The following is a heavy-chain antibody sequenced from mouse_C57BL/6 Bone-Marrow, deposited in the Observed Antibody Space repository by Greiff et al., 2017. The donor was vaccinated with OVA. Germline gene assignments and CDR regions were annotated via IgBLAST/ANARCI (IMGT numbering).Heavy chain of an antibody. CDR1: GFSLTSYG. Sequence: QVQLKESGPGLVQPSQSLSITCTVSGFSLTSYGVHWVRQSPGKGLEWLGVIWSGGSTDYNAAFISRLSISKDNSKSQVFFKMNSLQADDTAIYYCARNRGYYYGSSYVYFDYWGQGTTLTVSS. CDR3: ARNRGYYYGSSYVYFDY. D-gene: IGHD1-1*01. V-gene: IGHV2-2*01. J-gene: IGHJ2*01. CDR2: IWSGGST.